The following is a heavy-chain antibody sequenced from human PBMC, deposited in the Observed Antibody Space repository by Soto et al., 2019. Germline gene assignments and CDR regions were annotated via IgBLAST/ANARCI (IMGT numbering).Heavy chain of an antibody. Sequence: TSETLSLTCTVSDSSISNFYWSWIRQPPGKGLEWIGYISSSGNTNYNPSLKSRVSISVDTSKNQFSLNLTSVTAADTAVYYCARAPMVLTRSYFDSWGQGTPVTVSS. D-gene: IGHD3-22*01. J-gene: IGHJ4*02. CDR2: ISSSGNT. CDR3: ARAPMVLTRSYFDS. V-gene: IGHV4-59*01. CDR1: DSSISNFY.